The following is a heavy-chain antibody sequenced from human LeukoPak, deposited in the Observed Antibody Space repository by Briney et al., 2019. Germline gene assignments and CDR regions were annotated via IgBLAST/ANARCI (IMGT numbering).Heavy chain of an antibody. Sequence: PGGSLRLSCEASGFSFSSYGMHWVRQAPGKGLEWVAFIRFDGGNTYYADSVKGRFTISRDNSRNTLSLQMNGLRLEDTAVYSCAKDLSVKIASTPDYYFDCWGHGILVTVSS. CDR3: AKDLSVKIASTPDYYFDC. V-gene: IGHV3-30*02. D-gene: IGHD4/OR15-4a*01. CDR2: IRFDGGNT. J-gene: IGHJ4*01. CDR1: GFSFSSYG.